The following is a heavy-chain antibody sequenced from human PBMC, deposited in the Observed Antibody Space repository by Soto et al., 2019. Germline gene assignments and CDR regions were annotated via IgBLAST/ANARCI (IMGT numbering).Heavy chain of an antibody. CDR1: GGSISSSNW. Sequence: SETLSLTCAASGGSISSSNWWSWVRQPAGKGLDWIGEIYHSGSTNYNPSLKSRVTISVDKSKNQFSLKLSSVTAADTAVYYCATGGHVAGSYYYYYGMDVWGQGTTVTVSS. D-gene: IGHD6-19*01. CDR3: ATGGHVAGSYYYYYGMDV. V-gene: IGHV4-4*02. J-gene: IGHJ6*02. CDR2: IYHSGST.